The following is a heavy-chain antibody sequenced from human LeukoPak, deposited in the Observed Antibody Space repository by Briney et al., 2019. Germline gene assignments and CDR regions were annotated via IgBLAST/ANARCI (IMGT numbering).Heavy chain of an antibody. CDR2: VNNNGGTT. D-gene: IGHD5-24*01. CDR3: VRGWRNMDV. J-gene: IGHJ6*02. CDR1: GFIFTSYP. V-gene: IGHV3-64D*06. Sequence: GGSLRLSCSASGFIFTSYPMHWVRQAPGKGLEYVAVVNNNGGTTYYADSVKGRFTISRDNSKNTLYLQMSSLRPEDTAVYYCVRGWRNMDVWSQGTTVTVSS.